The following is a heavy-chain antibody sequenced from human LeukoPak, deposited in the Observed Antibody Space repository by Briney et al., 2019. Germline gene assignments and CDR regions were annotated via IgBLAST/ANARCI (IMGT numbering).Heavy chain of an antibody. J-gene: IGHJ6*02. D-gene: IGHD2-2*01. CDR2: ISSTGIAA. V-gene: IGHV3-23*01. CDR3: AKDRRRISTNYYYGMDV. CDR1: GFTFNNYA. Sequence: GGSLRLSCATSGFTFNNYAMSWVRQAPGKGLEWVSAISSTGIAAYYADSVKGRFTISKDKSKNTLYLRMNTLRGEDTAVYYRAKDRRRISTNYYYGMDVWGQGTTVTVSS.